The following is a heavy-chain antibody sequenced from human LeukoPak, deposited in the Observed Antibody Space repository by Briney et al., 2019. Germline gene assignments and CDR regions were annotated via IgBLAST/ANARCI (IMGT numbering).Heavy chain of an antibody. CDR1: GYTFTSYD. V-gene: IGHV1-8*01. D-gene: IGHD3-10*01. Sequence: ASVKVSCKASGYTFTSYDMNWVRQAPGQGLEWMGWMNPNSGNTGYAQKFQGRVTMTRDMSTSTVYMELSSLGSEDTAVYYCARNMVRGVNFDAFDIWGQGTMVTVSS. CDR3: ARNMVRGVNFDAFDI. J-gene: IGHJ3*02. CDR2: MNPNSGNT.